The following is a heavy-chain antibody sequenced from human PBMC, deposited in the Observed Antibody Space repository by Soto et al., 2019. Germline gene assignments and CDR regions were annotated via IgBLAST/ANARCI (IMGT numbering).Heavy chain of an antibody. CDR3: ARDDVLCDGGRCYGVPLAV. V-gene: IGHV3-66*01. CDR2: IQSGGPT. D-gene: IGHD2-15*01. J-gene: IGHJ6*04. CDR1: GFTVSSKY. Sequence: LRLSCADSGFTVSSKYLRWVRQPPGKGLEWVSLIQSGGPTYYADSVKGRFTISRDTSENTLHLQMDSLRAEDTAVYYCARDDVLCDGGRCYGVPLAVWGKGTTVTVSS.